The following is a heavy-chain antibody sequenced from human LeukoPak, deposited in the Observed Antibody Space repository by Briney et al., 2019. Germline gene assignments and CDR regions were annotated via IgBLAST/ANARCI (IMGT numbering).Heavy chain of an antibody. Sequence: PVKVSCKASGGTFSSYAISWVRQAPGQGLEWMGGIIPIFGTANYAQKFQGRVTITADESTSTAYMELSSLKSEDTAVYYCARTGSSGYYRPFDYWGQGTLVTVSS. J-gene: IGHJ4*02. V-gene: IGHV1-69*13. CDR1: GGTFSSYA. CDR3: ARTGSSGYYRPFDY. CDR2: IIPIFGTA. D-gene: IGHD3-22*01.